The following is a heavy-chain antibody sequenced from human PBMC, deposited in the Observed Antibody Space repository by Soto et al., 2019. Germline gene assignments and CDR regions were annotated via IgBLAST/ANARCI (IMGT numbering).Heavy chain of an antibody. CDR1: GGTFSSYA. CDR2: IIPIFGTA. D-gene: IGHD1-1*01. CDR3: ARSWNQNRPFDY. Sequence: QVQLVQSGAEVKKPGSSVKVSCKASGGTFSSYAISWVLQAPGQGLEWMGGIIPIFGTANYAQKFQGRVTITAEESTSTAYMELSSLRSEDTAVYYCARSWNQNRPFDYWGQGTLVTVSS. V-gene: IGHV1-69*01. J-gene: IGHJ4*02.